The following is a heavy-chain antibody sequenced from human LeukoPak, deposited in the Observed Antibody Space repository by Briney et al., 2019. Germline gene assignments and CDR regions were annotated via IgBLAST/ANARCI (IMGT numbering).Heavy chain of an antibody. D-gene: IGHD5-18*01. V-gene: IGHV3-23*01. CDR1: GFTFSSYA. CDR3: AKGMDTAMVKYDY. J-gene: IGHJ4*02. CDR2: ISGSGGTT. Sequence: PGGSLRLSCAASGFTFSSYAMSWVRQAPGKGLHWVSAISGSGGTTYYADSVKGRFTISRDNSKNALCLQMNSLRAEDTALYYCAKGMDTAMVKYDYWGQGTLVTVSS.